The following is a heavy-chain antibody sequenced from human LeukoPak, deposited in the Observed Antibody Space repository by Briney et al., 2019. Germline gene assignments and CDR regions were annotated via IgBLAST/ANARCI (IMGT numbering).Heavy chain of an antibody. D-gene: IGHD3-10*01. CDR2: IHYTGST. Sequence: SETLSLTCTVSGGSITNYYWSWIRQSPGKGLECIGYIHYTGSTNYNPSLKSRVTISVETSKNQFSLKLKSVTVADTAVYYCARGGYYGSGNDFRFDPWGQGTLVTVSS. CDR1: GGSITNYY. V-gene: IGHV4-59*01. CDR3: ARGGYYGSGNDFRFDP. J-gene: IGHJ5*02.